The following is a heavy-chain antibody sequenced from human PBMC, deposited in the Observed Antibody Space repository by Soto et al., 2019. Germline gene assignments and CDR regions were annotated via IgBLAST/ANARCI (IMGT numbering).Heavy chain of an antibody. V-gene: IGHV2-5*02. CDR2: IYWDDDK. J-gene: IGHJ4*02. Sequence: QITLKESGPTLVKPTQTLTLTCTFSGFSLSTSGVGVGWIRQPPGKALEWLALIYWDDDKRYSPSLKSRLTITKVISTNLVVLTMTSMDPVDTCPPHCALSPWTAEAVPFDYWGQGTLVTVSS. D-gene: IGHD6-19*01. CDR3: ALSPWTAEAVPFDY. CDR1: GFSLSTSGVG.